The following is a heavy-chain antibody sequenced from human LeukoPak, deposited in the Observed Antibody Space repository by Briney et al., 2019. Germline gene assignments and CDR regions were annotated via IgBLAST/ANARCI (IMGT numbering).Heavy chain of an antibody. CDR1: GGSITSAGHY. V-gene: IGHV4-61*08. Sequence: SETLSLTCSVSGGSITSAGHYWSWIRQFPGKGLEWIGYIYYSGSTNYNPSLKSRVTISVDTSKNQFSLKLSSVTAADTAVYYCARGGTVVTRVIFDYWGQGTLVTVSS. CDR2: IYYSGST. D-gene: IGHD4-23*01. J-gene: IGHJ4*02. CDR3: ARGGTVVTRVIFDY.